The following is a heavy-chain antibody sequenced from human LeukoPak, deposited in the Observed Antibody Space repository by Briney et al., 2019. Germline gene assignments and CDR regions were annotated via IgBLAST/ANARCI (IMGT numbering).Heavy chain of an antibody. V-gene: IGHV4-39*01. Sequence: SETLSLTCTVSGASISGSGYYWGWIRQPPGKGLEWIGNIYDSGSTYYNASLQSRVTISIDTSKNQFSLRLSSVAAADTAMYYCAKSGGYGLIDYWGQGTLVTVSS. D-gene: IGHD1-26*01. CDR2: IYDSGST. CDR3: AKSGGYGLIDY. CDR1: GASISGSGYY. J-gene: IGHJ4*02.